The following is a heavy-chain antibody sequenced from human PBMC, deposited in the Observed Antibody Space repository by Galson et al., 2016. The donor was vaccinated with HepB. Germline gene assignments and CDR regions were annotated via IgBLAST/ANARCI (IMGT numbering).Heavy chain of an antibody. D-gene: IGHD1-1*01. CDR3: ARRVLDGGSWDF. J-gene: IGHJ4*02. Sequence: QSGAEVKKPGESLKISCKASGYSFSNHWIGWVRQMPGKGLEYMGIIWPSDSDTRYSPSCPGRASISVDKSITTAYWHWNNLQASDTGIYFCARRVLDGGSWDFWGQGTLVTVSS. V-gene: IGHV5-51*01. CDR2: IWPSDSDT. CDR1: GYSFSNHW.